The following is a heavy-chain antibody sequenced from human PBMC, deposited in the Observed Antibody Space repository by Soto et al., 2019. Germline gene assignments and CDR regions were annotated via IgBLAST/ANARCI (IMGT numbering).Heavy chain of an antibody. CDR3: ERGGYSSSWYVYYYYGMDV. V-gene: IGHV1-8*01. D-gene: IGHD6-13*01. CDR1: GYTFTSYD. Sequence: QVQLVQSGAEVKKPGASVKVSCKASGYTFTSYDINWVRQATGQGLEWMGWMNPNSGNTGYAQKFQGRVTMTRNTSISTAYMELSSLRSDDTAVYYCERGGYSSSWYVYYYYGMDVWGQGTTVTVSS. CDR2: MNPNSGNT. J-gene: IGHJ6*02.